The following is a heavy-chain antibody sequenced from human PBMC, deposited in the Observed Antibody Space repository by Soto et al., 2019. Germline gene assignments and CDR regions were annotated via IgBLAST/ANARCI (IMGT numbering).Heavy chain of an antibody. CDR1: GGTFSSYA. J-gene: IGHJ5*02. CDR2: IIPIFGTA. Sequence: GASVKVSCKASGGTFSSYASRWVRQAPGQGLEWMGGIIPIFGTANYAQKFQGRVTITADKSTSTAYMELSSLRSEDTAVYYCARDRSYYDFWSGYYEYNWFDPRGQGTLVTVSS. V-gene: IGHV1-69*06. D-gene: IGHD3-3*01. CDR3: ARDRSYYDFWSGYYEYNWFDP.